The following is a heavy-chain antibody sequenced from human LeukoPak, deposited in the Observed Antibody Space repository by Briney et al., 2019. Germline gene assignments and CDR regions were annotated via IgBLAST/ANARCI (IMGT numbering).Heavy chain of an antibody. CDR1: GYTFSDYY. D-gene: IGHD4-11*01. V-gene: IGHV1-2*02. J-gene: IGHJ5*02. Sequence: ASVKVSCKASGYTFSDYYMHWVRPAPGQGPEWMGWINPNSAGTKYAQKFQGRVTMTWDTSISTAYMELSRLTSDDTAVYYCARHSRYANNWFDPWGQGTLVTVSA. CDR2: INPNSAGT. CDR3: ARHSRYANNWFDP.